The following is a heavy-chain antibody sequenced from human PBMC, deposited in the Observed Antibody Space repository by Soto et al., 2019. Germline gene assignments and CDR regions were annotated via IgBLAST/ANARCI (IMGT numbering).Heavy chain of an antibody. J-gene: IGHJ6*02. D-gene: IGHD5-18*01. CDR2: ISAYNGNT. V-gene: IGHV1-18*04. CDR1: GYTFTSYG. Sequence: QVQLVQSGAEVKKPGASVKVSCKASGYTFTSYGISWVRQAPGQGLEWMGWISAYNGNTNYAQKLQGRVTMTTDTSTSTAYMELRSLRSDDTAVYYCERDTPDTAMSTKYYYGMDVWGQGTTVTVSS. CDR3: ERDTPDTAMSTKYYYGMDV.